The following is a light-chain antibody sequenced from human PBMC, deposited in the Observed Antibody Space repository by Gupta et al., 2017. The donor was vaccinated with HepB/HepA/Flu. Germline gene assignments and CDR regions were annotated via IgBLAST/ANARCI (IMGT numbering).Light chain of an antibody. Sequence: EIVMTQSPATLSVSPGERATLSCRASQSVSNKLAWYQQKPGQAPRLVMYGASTRATGIPARFSGSGSGTEFTLTISSLQAEDFAVYYWQQNSNWPLTFGGGTKVEIK. CDR1: QSVSNK. J-gene: IGKJ4*01. CDR3: QQNSNWPLT. V-gene: IGKV3-15*01. CDR2: GAS.